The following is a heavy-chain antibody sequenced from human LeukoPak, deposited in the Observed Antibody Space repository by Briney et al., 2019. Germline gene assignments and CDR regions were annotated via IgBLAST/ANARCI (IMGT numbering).Heavy chain of an antibody. V-gene: IGHV3-23*01. CDR2: ISGSGGST. Sequence: GGSLRLSCAASRFTFNTYAMSWVRQAPGKGLEWVSAISGSGGSTYYADSVKGRFTISRDNSKNTLYLQMNSLRAEDTAVYYCAGVPGDESRSVYWGQGTLVTVSS. CDR3: AGVPGDESRSVY. J-gene: IGHJ4*02. CDR1: RFTFNTYA. D-gene: IGHD7-27*01.